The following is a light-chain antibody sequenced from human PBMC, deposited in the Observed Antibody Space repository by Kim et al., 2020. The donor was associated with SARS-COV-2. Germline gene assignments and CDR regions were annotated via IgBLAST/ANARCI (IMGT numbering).Light chain of an antibody. CDR1: QTVSSY. Sequence: SLSPGERATLSCRASQTVSSYLAWYQQKPGQPPRLLIYEASNRATGIPARFSGSGSGTDFTLTINSLEPEDFAVYYCQQRYSWPYTFGQGTKLEI. CDR3: QQRYSWPYT. V-gene: IGKV3-11*01. J-gene: IGKJ2*01. CDR2: EAS.